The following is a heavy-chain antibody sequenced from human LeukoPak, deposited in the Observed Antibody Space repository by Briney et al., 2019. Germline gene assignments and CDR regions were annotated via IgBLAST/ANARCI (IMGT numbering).Heavy chain of an antibody. CDR1: GFIFSPYW. CDR3: ARVRTEWYIDL. CDR2: MKADGGEK. V-gene: IGHV3-7*01. J-gene: IGHJ2*01. D-gene: IGHD2-8*02. Sequence: GGSLRLSCAASGFIFSPYWVTWVRQAPGMGLEWVANMKADGGEKFYVDSVRGRFTISRDNAKNSLYLQMNSLRVEDTGVYYCARVRTEWYIDLWGRGTLVTVST.